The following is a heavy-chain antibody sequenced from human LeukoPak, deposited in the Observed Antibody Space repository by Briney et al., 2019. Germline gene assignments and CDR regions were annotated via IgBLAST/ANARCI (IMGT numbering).Heavy chain of an antibody. CDR1: GYTFSSYA. CDR2: INTNTGNP. D-gene: IGHD5-24*01. CDR3: ARDPAERDGYNYYFDY. V-gene: IGHV7-4-1*02. Sequence: ASVKVSCKASGYTFSSYAINWVRQAPGQGLEWMGWINTNTGNPTYAQGFTGRFVFSLDTSVSTAYLQISSLKAEDTAVYYCARDPAERDGYNYYFDYWGQGTLVTVSS. J-gene: IGHJ4*02.